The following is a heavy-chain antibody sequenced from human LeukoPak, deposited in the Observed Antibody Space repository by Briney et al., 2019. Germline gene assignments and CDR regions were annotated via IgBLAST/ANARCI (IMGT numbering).Heavy chain of an antibody. CDR3: ARGRRYCSGGSCYNPKYYFDY. CDR2: IYYSGST. D-gene: IGHD2-15*01. CDR1: GGSISSGGYY. V-gene: IGHV4-31*03. Sequence: SQTLSLTCTVSGGSISSGGYYWSWIRQHPGKGLEWIGYIYYSGSTYYNPSLKSRVTISVDTSKNQFSLKLSSVTAADTAVYYCARGRRYCSGGSCYNPKYYFDYWGQGTLVTVSS. J-gene: IGHJ4*02.